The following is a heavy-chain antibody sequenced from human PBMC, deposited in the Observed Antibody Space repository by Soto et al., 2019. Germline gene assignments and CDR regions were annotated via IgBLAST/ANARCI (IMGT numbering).Heavy chain of an antibody. J-gene: IGHJ6*02. CDR2: IIPIFGTA. CDR1: GGTFSSYA. CDR3: ARGAVDIVATYLYYYYYGMDV. V-gene: IGHV1-69*06. Sequence: QVQLVQSGAEVKKPGSSVKVSCKASGGTFSSYAISWVRQAPGQGLEWMGGIIPIFGTANYAQKFQGRVTITADKSTSTAYMELRSLRSDDTAVYYCARGAVDIVATYLYYYYYGMDVWGQGTTVTVSS. D-gene: IGHD5-12*01.